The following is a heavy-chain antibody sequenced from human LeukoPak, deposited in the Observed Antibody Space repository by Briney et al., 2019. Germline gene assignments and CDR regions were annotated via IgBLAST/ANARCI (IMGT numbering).Heavy chain of an antibody. D-gene: IGHD6-6*01. CDR2: INPTGGST. J-gene: IGHJ4*02. CDR3: ARTAARRFDY. Sequence: ASVKVSCKASGYTFTSYYMHWVRQAPGQGLEWMGVINPTGGSTTYAQKFQGRVTMTRDTSTSTVYMELSSLRSDDTAVYYCARTAARRFDYWGQGTLVTVSS. CDR1: GYTFTSYY. V-gene: IGHV1-46*01.